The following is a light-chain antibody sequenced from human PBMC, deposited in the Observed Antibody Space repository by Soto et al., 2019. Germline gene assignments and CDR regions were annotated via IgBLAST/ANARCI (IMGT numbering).Light chain of an antibody. CDR1: QSVSSN. J-gene: IGKJ1*01. CDR3: QQYGSSPRT. V-gene: IGKV3-20*01. Sequence: EIVMTQSPATLSLSPGERATLSCRASQSVSSNLVWYLQKPGQAPRLLIYDASSRATGIPDRFSGSGSGTDFTLTISRLEPEDFAVYYCQQYGSSPRTFGQGTKVDIK. CDR2: DAS.